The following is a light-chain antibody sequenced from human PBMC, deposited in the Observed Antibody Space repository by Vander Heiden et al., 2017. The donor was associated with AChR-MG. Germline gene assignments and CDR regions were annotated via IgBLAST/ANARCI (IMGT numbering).Light chain of an antibody. CDR1: SSDVGGYNY. CDR2: DVS. V-gene: IGLV2-14*01. J-gene: IGLJ3*02. Sequence: QSALTQPASVSGSPGQSITISCTGTSSDVGGYNYVSWYQQHPGKAPKLMIYDVSKRPSGVSNRFSGSKSGNTASLTISGLQAEDEADYYCSSYTSSSTWGFGGGTKL. CDR3: SSYTSSSTWG.